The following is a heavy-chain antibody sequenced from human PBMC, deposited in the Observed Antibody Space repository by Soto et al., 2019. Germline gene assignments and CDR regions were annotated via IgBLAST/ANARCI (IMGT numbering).Heavy chain of an antibody. CDR1: GITFSSSA. CDR3: AEGLSVDSFDVLTLPDY. J-gene: IGHJ4*02. D-gene: IGHD3-9*01. Sequence: EVQVWESGGGFVQPGGSLRLSCTISGITFSSSAMHWVRQAPGKGLEWVSAISGNGGGTYYADSLKGRFTISRDNSEKTVYLQMNSLTAAVTAVYYCAEGLSVDSFDVLTLPDYGGQGPLVTVSS. CDR2: ISGNGGGT. V-gene: IGHV3-23*01.